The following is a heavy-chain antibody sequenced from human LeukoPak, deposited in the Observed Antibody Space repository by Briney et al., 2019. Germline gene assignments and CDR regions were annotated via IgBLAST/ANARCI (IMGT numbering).Heavy chain of an antibody. CDR1: GFTFSTYV. D-gene: IGHD3-10*01. J-gene: IGHJ4*02. CDR2: ISGSGGST. Sequence: SGGSLRLSCAASGFTFSTYVMSWVRQAPGKGLEWVSAISGSGGSTYYADSVKGRFTISRDNSKNTLYLQMNSLRAEDTAVYYCAKGESMVLPNPDYWGQGTLVTVSS. CDR3: AKGESMVLPNPDY. V-gene: IGHV3-23*01.